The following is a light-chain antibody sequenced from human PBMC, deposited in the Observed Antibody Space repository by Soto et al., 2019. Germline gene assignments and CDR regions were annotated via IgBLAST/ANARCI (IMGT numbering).Light chain of an antibody. CDR3: SSYTSSSTLDVV. Sequence: SALPQPASVSGSPGQSITLSCTGTSSDVGGYNYVSWYQQHPGKAPKLMIYDVSNRPSGVSNRFSGSKSGNTASLTISGLQAEDEADYYCSSYTSSSTLDVVFGGGTKLTVL. CDR1: SSDVGGYNY. J-gene: IGLJ2*01. V-gene: IGLV2-14*01. CDR2: DVS.